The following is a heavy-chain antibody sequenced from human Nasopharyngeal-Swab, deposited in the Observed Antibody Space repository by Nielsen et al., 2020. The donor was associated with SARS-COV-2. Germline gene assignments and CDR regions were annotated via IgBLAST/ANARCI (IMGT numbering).Heavy chain of an antibody. CDR3: ARPSGSYYDLGVDY. CDR1: GFTLSSYS. J-gene: IGHJ4*02. D-gene: IGHD1-26*01. CDR2: ISSSSSTI. V-gene: IGHV3-48*04. Sequence: GESLKISCAASGFTLSSYSMNWVRQAPGKGLEWVSYISSSSSTIYYADSVKGRFTISRDNAKNSLYLQMNSLRAEDTAVYYCARPSGSYYDLGVDYWGQGTLVTVSS.